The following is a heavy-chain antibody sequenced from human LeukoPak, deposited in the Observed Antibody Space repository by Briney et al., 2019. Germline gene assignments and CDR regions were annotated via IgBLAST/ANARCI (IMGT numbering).Heavy chain of an antibody. D-gene: IGHD3-10*01. CDR3: ARIVGIASRGYFDY. J-gene: IGHJ4*02. Sequence: PSETLSLTCSVSDVSISSDYWSWIRQPPGKGLEWIGYMYYRGSSNYNPSLKSRVSISLDTSRNQFSLNLNSVTAADTAVYYCARIVGIASRGYFDYWGQGTLVTVSS. V-gene: IGHV4-59*01. CDR1: DVSISSDY. CDR2: MYYRGSS.